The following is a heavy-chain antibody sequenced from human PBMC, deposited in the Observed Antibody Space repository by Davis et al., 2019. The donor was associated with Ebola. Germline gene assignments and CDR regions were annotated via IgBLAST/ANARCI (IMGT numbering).Heavy chain of an antibody. V-gene: IGHV3-7*01. J-gene: IGHJ4*02. CDR2: IKEDGSQQ. CDR1: GFTFSKYW. D-gene: IGHD3-22*01. Sequence: GESLKISCAASGFTFSKYWMNWVRQAPGKGLEWIGQIKEDGSQQYYLDSLKGRFTISRDNAKNSLYLQMNSLRAEDTAVYYCARDRGWLAHDYWGRGTLVTVSS. CDR3: ARDRGWLAHDY.